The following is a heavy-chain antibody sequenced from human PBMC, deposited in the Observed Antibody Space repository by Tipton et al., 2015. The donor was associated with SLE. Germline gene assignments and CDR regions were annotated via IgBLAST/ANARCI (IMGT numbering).Heavy chain of an antibody. CDR2: IIPSAGST. D-gene: IGHD2-15*01. Sequence: LVQSGASVKVSCKASGYTFTSYYIHWVRQAPGQGLEWMGIIIPSAGSTNYAQKFQGRVTMTRDTSTSTVYMELSSLTSEDTAVYFCAIEESGGYWDFWGQGILVSVSS. CDR1: GYTFTSYY. J-gene: IGHJ4*02. CDR3: AIEESGGYWDF. V-gene: IGHV1-46*01.